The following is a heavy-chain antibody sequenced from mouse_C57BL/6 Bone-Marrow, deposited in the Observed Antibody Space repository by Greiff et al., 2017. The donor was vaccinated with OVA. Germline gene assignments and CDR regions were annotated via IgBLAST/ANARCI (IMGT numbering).Heavy chain of an antibody. J-gene: IGHJ2*01. Sequence: QVQLQQSGAELVRPGASVTLSCKASGYTFTDYEMHWVKQTPVHGLEWIGAIDPETGGTAYNQKFKGKAILTADKSSSTAYMELRSLTSEDSAVYYCTRSYSNYGDFAYWGQGTTLTVSS. V-gene: IGHV1-15*01. CDR3: TRSYSNYGDFAY. CDR1: GYTFTDYE. CDR2: IDPETGGT. D-gene: IGHD2-5*01.